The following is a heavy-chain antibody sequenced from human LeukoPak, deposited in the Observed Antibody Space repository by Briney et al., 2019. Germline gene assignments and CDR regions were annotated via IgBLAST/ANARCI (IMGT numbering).Heavy chain of an antibody. D-gene: IGHD2-15*01. CDR3: ARDRGFSYYYYMDV. J-gene: IGHJ6*03. Sequence: PSETLSLTCTVSGGSIYNSIYYWGWIRQPPGKGLEWIGSIYYSGTSYYNPSLKSRVTISVDTSKNQFSLKLSSVTAADTAVYYCARDRGFSYYYYMDVWGKGTTVTVSS. V-gene: IGHV4-39*07. CDR2: IYYSGTS. CDR1: GGSIYNSIYY.